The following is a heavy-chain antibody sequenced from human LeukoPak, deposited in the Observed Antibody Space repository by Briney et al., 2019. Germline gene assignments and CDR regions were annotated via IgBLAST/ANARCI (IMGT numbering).Heavy chain of an antibody. CDR1: GGTFSSYA. CDR2: IIPIFGTA. Sequence: SVKVSCKASGGTFSSYAISWVRQAPGQGLEWMGGIIPIFGTANYAQKFQSRVTITADESTSTAYMELSSLRSKDTAVYYCARDRLSAALGGGWGQGTLVTVSS. J-gene: IGHJ4*02. D-gene: IGHD3-16*01. CDR3: ARDRLSAALGGG. V-gene: IGHV1-69*01.